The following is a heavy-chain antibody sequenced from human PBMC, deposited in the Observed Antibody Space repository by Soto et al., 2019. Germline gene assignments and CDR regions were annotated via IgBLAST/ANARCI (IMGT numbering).Heavy chain of an antibody. D-gene: IGHD4-4*01. CDR1: GFTFSDYY. CDR3: ARALPHDYSNYGY. V-gene: IGHV3-11*06. Sequence: LRLSCAASGFTFSDYYMSWIRQAPGKGLEWVSYISSSSSYTNYADSVKGRFTISRDNAKNSLYLQMNSLRAEDTAVYYCARALPHDYSNYGYWGQGTLVTVSS. J-gene: IGHJ4*02. CDR2: ISSSSSYT.